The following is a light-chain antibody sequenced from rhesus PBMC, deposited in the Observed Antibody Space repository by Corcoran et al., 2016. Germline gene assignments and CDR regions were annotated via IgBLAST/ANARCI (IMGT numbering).Light chain of an antibody. Sequence: DIQMTQSPSSLSASVGDTVTITCRASQSISSWLDWYQQKPGNAPKLLIYKASSLQRGVPSSFSGSGSGTDFTLTISSLQPEDFATYYCLQYSSSPLTFGPGTKLDIK. CDR3: LQYSSSPLT. J-gene: IGKJ3*01. V-gene: IGKV1-22*01. CDR1: QSISSW. CDR2: KAS.